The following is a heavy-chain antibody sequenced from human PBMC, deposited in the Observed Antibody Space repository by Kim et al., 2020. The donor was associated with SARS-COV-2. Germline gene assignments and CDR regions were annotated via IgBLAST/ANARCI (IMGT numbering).Heavy chain of an antibody. CDR3: AKARIVVVPAAPDY. J-gene: IGHJ4*02. CDR2: ISYDGSNK. V-gene: IGHV3-30*18. Sequence: GGSLRLSCAASGFTFSSYGMHWVRQAPGKGLEWVAVISYDGSNKYYADSVKGRFTISRDNSKNTLYLQMNSLRAEDTAVYYCAKARIVVVPAAPDYWGQGTLVTVSS. CDR1: GFTFSSYG. D-gene: IGHD2-2*01.